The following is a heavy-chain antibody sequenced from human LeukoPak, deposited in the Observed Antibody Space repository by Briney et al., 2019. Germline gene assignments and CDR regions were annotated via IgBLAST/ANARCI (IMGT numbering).Heavy chain of an antibody. J-gene: IGHJ6*02. CDR1: GFTFSNYV. CDR2: ISGRTGST. Sequence: GGSLRLSCAASGFTFSNYVMSWVRQAPGKGLEWVSVISGRTGSTYYADSVKGRFTISRDNSENTLYLQMNSLRAEDTAVYYCAKDPRTTITDWEGGMDVWGQGTTVTVSS. V-gene: IGHV3-23*01. D-gene: IGHD1-14*01. CDR3: AKDPRTTITDWEGGMDV.